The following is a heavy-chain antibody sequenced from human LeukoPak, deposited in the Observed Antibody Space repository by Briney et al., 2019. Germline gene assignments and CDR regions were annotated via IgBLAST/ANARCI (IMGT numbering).Heavy chain of an antibody. D-gene: IGHD5-18*01. V-gene: IGHV4-39*02. Sequence: SETLSLTCTVSGGSISSSSYYWGWIRQPPGKGLEWIGSIYYSGSTYYNPPLKSRVTISVDTSKNQFSLKLSSVTAADTAVYYCAREDVDTGSDCWGQGTLVTVST. CDR2: IYYSGST. CDR3: AREDVDTGSDC. J-gene: IGHJ4*02. CDR1: GGSISSSSYY.